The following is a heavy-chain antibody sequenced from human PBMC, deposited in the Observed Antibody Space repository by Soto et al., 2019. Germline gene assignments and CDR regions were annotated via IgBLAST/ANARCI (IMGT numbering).Heavy chain of an antibody. CDR2: ISSTSSFR. J-gene: IGHJ1*01. Sequence: WGTLRLSCAASGCTFSDYYMSWIRQAPGKGLEWVSSISSTSSFRYYAASVKRRFTISRDNAKNPLHLQMNSLSAQDTAVYYCARGAPGRDGYNLDFQHWGQGTLVTVSS. CDR3: ARGAPGRDGYNLDFQH. D-gene: IGHD5-12*01. V-gene: IGHV3-11*06. CDR1: GCTFSDYY.